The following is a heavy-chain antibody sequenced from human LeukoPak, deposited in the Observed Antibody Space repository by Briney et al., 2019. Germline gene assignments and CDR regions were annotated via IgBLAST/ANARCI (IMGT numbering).Heavy chain of an antibody. CDR1: GFIFTDYW. Sequence: GGSLRLSCAASGFIFTDYWMNWVRQAPGKGLEWVAMIKYDGIDKKYLDSVKGRFTISRDNSRTTLHLQMNSLRAEDTAVYHCAKDLPAAYFDYWGQGTLVTVSS. CDR2: IKYDGIDK. CDR3: AKDLPAAYFDY. V-gene: IGHV3-7*01. J-gene: IGHJ4*02. D-gene: IGHD2-2*01.